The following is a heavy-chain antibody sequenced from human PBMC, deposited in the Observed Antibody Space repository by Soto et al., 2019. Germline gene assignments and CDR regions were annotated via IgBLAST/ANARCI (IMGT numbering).Heavy chain of an antibody. Sequence: QVQLVQSGAEVKKPGFSVKVSCKASGGFYSIMTISWVRQAPGQWLEWMGRIIPLVHIIKNEQKFQGRDAISEDKSTSTAYMELSTLKSDDTAIYFCTRDRRRADINTSAALDVWGQGTMVTVSS. D-gene: IGHD3-22*01. V-gene: IGHV1-69*04. CDR3: TRDRRRADINTSAALDV. CDR1: GGFYSIMT. CDR2: IIPLVHII. J-gene: IGHJ3*01.